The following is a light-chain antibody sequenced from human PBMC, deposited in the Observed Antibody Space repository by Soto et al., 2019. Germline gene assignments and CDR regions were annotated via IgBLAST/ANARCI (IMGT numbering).Light chain of an antibody. CDR2: NNN. V-gene: IGLV1-44*01. Sequence: QSLLTQPPSASATPGQRVTISCSGSSSNIGGNTVSWYQHLPGTAPKLLIYNNNQRPSGVPDQISGSKSGTSASLAISGLQSDDEADYYCASWDDRLNGWVFGGGTKLTVL. J-gene: IGLJ3*02. CDR1: SSNIGGNT. CDR3: ASWDDRLNGWV.